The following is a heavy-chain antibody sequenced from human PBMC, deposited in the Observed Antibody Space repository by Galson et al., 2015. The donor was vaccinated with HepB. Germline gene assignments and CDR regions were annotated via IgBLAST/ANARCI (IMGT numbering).Heavy chain of an antibody. J-gene: IGHJ4*02. CDR1: GGSISSYY. CDR3: AREGYSYGRYFDS. V-gene: IGHV4-59*01. Sequence: LSLTCTVSGGSISSYYWSWIRQPPGKGLEWIGYIYYSGITNYNPSLKSRVTISVDTSKNQFSLKLSSVTAADTAVYYCAREGYSYGRYFDSWGQGTLVTVSS. CDR2: IYYSGIT. D-gene: IGHD5-18*01.